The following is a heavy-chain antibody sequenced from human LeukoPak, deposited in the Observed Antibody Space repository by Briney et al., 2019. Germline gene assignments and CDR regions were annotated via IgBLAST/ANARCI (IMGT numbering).Heavy chain of an antibody. Sequence: ASVKVSCKASGGTFSSYAISWVRQAPGQGLEWMGRIITIFGTANYAQKFQGRVTITTDESTSTAYMELSSLRSEDTAVYYCARDLHPEYEGLGADYWGQGTLVTVSS. CDR2: IITIFGTA. CDR3: ARDLHPEYEGLGADY. CDR1: GGTFSSYA. D-gene: IGHD3-16*01. J-gene: IGHJ4*02. V-gene: IGHV1-69*05.